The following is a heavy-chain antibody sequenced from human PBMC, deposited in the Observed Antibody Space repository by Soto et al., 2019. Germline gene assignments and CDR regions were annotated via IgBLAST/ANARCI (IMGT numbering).Heavy chain of an antibody. CDR3: TKGPNWNRYYHGVKV. CDR2: VYSSGAT. D-gene: IGHD1-20*01. Sequence: SETLYLTCPVSGDSVTNYYRSCIRQPGGRGLEGIVSVYSSGATAYNPSLNARVTMSVDTSRNQFSLRLSSLTAADTAIYYCTKGPNWNRYYHGVKVWGQGSAVT. CDR1: GDSVTNYY. V-gene: IGHV4-4*07. J-gene: IGHJ6*02.